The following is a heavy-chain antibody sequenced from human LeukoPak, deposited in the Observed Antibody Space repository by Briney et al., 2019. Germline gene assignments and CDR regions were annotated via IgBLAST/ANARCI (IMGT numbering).Heavy chain of an antibody. D-gene: IGHD1-26*01. CDR2: MYYSGNT. V-gene: IGHV4-59*08. CDR1: GGCISSYY. CDR3: ARHTLVGARNAFDI. J-gene: IGHJ3*02. Sequence: KASETLSLTCNVSGGCISSYYWSWIRQPPGKGLEWIGYMYYSGNTNYNPSLKSRVTTSVDSSKNQFSLKLSSVTAADTAVYYCARHTLVGARNAFDIWGQGTMVTVSS.